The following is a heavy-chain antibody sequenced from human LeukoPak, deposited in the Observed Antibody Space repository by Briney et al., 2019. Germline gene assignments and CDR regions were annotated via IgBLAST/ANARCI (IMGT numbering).Heavy chain of an antibody. CDR3: ARVGNRIVRGFIHNWFDP. CDR1: GYTFTGYY. V-gene: IGHV1-2*02. CDR2: INPNSGGT. D-gene: IGHD3-10*01. Sequence: GASVKVSCKASGYTFTGYYMHWVRQAPGQGLEWMGWINPNSGGTKYAQRFQGRVTMTRDTSISTAYMELSRLRSDDTAVYYCARVGNRIVRGFIHNWFDPWGQGTLVTVSS. J-gene: IGHJ5*02.